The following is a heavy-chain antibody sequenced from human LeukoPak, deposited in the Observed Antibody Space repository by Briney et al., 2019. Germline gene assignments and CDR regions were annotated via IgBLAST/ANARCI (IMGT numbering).Heavy chain of an antibody. CDR1: GYIFTGYY. CDR2: INPNSGGS. J-gene: IGHJ4*02. D-gene: IGHD1-26*01. Sequence: ASVKVSCKASGYIFTGYYMHWVRQAPGQGLEWMGWINPNSGGSNSAQKFQGRVTMTRDTSISTAYMELSRLTSDDTAVYYCARHPYSGSYHFDYWGQGTLVTVSS. CDR3: ARHPYSGSYHFDY. V-gene: IGHV1-2*02.